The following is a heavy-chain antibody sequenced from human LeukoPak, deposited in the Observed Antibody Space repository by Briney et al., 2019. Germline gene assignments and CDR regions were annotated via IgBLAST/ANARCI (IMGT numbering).Heavy chain of an antibody. J-gene: IGHJ6*02. V-gene: IGHV3-30*03. CDR2: ISYDGSNK. D-gene: IGHD5-12*01. CDR1: GFTFSSFG. CDR3: GRLMGGYDSYFYGMDV. Sequence: GGSLRLSCAASGFTFSSFGMHWVRQAPGKGLEWVAVISYDGSNKYYADSVKGRFTMSRDNSQNTLYLQMNSLRLEDTAVYYCGRLMGGYDSYFYGMDVWCRGTTVTVSS.